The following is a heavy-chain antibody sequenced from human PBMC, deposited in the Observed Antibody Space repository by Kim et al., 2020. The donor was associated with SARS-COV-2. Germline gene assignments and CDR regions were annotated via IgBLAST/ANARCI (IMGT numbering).Heavy chain of an antibody. CDR2: IIPMIGTA. CDR1: GDNFRSYG. D-gene: IGHD5-12*01. J-gene: IGHJ4*02. V-gene: IGHV1-69*13. Sequence: SVKVSCKASGDNFRSYGFYWVRKAPGQGLEWVGGIIPMIGTADYAQKFQGRVTITADESTNTDYMDLSGLTSDDTALYYCARPFRGAGYSLGDWGQGTQVTVSA. CDR3: ARPFRGAGYSLGD.